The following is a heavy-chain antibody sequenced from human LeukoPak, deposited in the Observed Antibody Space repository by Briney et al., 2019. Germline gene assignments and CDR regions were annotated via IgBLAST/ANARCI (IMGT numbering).Heavy chain of an antibody. V-gene: IGHV2-5*02. CDR3: AHSTMVRAHAGHWFDP. J-gene: IGHJ5*02. CDR1: GFSLSTSGVG. Sequence: ESGPTLVKPTQTLTLTCTFSGFSLSTSGVGVGWIRQPPEKALEWLALIYWDDDKRYSPSLKSRLTITKGTSKNQVVLTMTNMDPVGTATYYCAHSTMVRAHAGHWFDPWGQGTLVTVSS. CDR2: IYWDDDK. D-gene: IGHD3-10*01.